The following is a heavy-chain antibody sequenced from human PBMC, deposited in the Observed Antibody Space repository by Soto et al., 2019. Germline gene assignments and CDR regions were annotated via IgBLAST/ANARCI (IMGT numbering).Heavy chain of an antibody. CDR3: AKDAVTYNGKWDWFDS. CDR1: RFTFSDFA. CDR2: IGGTGSDT. Sequence: DVQLLESGGGLVQPGGSLTLSCAASRFTFSDFAMSWVRQAPGKGLEWVSSIGGTGSDTYYADSVKGRFTISRDNSRNTLFLQMDNLRDEDTDVYYCAKDAVTYNGKWDWFDSWGQGTLVTVSS. D-gene: IGHD1-26*01. J-gene: IGHJ5*01. V-gene: IGHV3-23*01.